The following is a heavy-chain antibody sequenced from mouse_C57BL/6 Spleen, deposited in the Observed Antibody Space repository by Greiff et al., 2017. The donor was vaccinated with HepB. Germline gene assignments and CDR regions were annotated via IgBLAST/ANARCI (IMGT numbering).Heavy chain of an antibody. J-gene: IGHJ4*01. CDR3: ARAYDGPLYAMDY. CDR2: IDPSDSYT. CDR1: GYTFTSYW. V-gene: IGHV1-69*01. D-gene: IGHD2-3*01. Sequence: QVQLQQPGAELVMPGASVKLSCKASGYTFTSYWMHWVKQRPGQGLEWIGEIDPSDSYTNYNQKFKGKSTLTVDKSSSTAYMQLSSLTSEDSAVYYCARAYDGPLYAMDYWGQGTSVTVAS.